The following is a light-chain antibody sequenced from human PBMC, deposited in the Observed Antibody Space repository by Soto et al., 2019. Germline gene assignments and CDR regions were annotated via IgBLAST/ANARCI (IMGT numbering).Light chain of an antibody. CDR1: QNINNW. J-gene: IGKJ1*01. Sequence: DIQMTQSPSTRSAAIGDRVTITCRASQNINNWIAWYQQKPGKAPKFLIYDASTLESGVPSRFSGSGFGTEFSLTISSLQPDDFGSYYCQHMRTFCQGTKVDIK. V-gene: IGKV1-5*01. CDR2: DAS. CDR3: QHMRT.